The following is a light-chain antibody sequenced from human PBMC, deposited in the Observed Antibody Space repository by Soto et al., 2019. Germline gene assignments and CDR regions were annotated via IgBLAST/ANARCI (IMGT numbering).Light chain of an antibody. CDR1: SSDVGGYNS. CDR3: SSYASSSTLV. Sequence: QSALTQPASVSGSPGQSITISCTGTSSDVGGYNSVSWYQQHPGKAPKLMIYEVNNRPSGISNRSSGSKSGNTASLTISGLPTDDGADYYCSSYASSSTLVFGGGTKVTVL. J-gene: IGLJ2*01. V-gene: IGLV2-14*01. CDR2: EVN.